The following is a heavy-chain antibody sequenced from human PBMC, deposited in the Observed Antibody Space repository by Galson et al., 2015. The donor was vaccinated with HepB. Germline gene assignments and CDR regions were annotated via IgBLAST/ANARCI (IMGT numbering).Heavy chain of an antibody. CDR3: ARVLLWFGELSGAFDI. V-gene: IGHV1-18*01. CDR1: GYTFTSYG. Sequence: SVKVSCKASGYTFTSYGISWVRQAPGQGLEWMGWISAYNGNTNNAQKLQGRVTMTTDTSTSTAYMELRSLRSDDTAVYYCARVLLWFGELSGAFDIWGQGTMVTVSS. D-gene: IGHD3-10*01. J-gene: IGHJ3*02. CDR2: ISAYNGNT.